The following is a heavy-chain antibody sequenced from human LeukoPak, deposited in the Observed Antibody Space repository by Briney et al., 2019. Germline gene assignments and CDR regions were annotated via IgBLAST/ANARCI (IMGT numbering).Heavy chain of an antibody. CDR2: IHSSGST. Sequence: SETLSLTCTVSGDSISGHYWNWIRQPPGKGLEWIGYIHSSGSTDYSPSLRSRVTLSVDTSKNQLSLKLTSVTAADTAVYYCARPTATPAGSYYYHYLHVGGKGTTVTVSS. D-gene: IGHD6-19*01. V-gene: IGHV4-4*09. J-gene: IGHJ6*03. CDR3: ARPTATPAGSYYYHYLHV. CDR1: GDSISGHY.